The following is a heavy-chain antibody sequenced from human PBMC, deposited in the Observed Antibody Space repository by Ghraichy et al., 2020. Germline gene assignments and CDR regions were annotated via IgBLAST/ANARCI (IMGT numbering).Heavy chain of an antibody. Sequence: GESLNISCAASGFTFSNYAMSWVRQAPGKGLEWVSGISSSGSSTNYADSVKGRFTMSRDNSKNTLYLQMNSLRAEDTALYYCAKVERYGDYSYYYYYYGMDVWGQGTTVTVS. J-gene: IGHJ6*02. CDR3: AKVERYGDYSYYYYYYGMDV. CDR1: GFTFSNYA. D-gene: IGHD4-17*01. V-gene: IGHV3-23*01. CDR2: ISSSGSST.